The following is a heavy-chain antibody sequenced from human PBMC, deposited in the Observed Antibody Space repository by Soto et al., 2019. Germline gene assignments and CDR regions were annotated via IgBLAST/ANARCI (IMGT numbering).Heavy chain of an antibody. V-gene: IGHV2-5*02. J-gene: IGHJ5*02. CDR3: AHRTTTVTWWFDP. Sequence: QITLKESGPTLVKPTQTLTLTCTFSGFSLTTSGVGVGWIRQPPGKALEWLALIYWDDDKRYSPSRKSRLTSPKDTSKNEVIQTMTNMDPEDTATYFCAHRTTTVTWWFDPWGQVALVTVSS. D-gene: IGHD4-17*01. CDR2: IYWDDDK. CDR1: GFSLTTSGVG.